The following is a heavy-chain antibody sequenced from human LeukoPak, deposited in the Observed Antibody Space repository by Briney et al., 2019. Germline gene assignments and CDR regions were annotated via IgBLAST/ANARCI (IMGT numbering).Heavy chain of an antibody. J-gene: IGHJ6*03. Sequence: SGTLSLTCAVSGGSISSSNWWSWVRQPPGKGLEWIGEIYHSGSTNYNPSLKSRVTISVDTSKNQFSLKLSSVTPEDTAVYYCARDGFTIGGGMYFYYMDVWGKGTTVTISS. CDR2: IYHSGST. V-gene: IGHV4-4*02. CDR3: ARDGFTIGGGMYFYYMDV. D-gene: IGHD5-12*01. CDR1: GGSISSSNW.